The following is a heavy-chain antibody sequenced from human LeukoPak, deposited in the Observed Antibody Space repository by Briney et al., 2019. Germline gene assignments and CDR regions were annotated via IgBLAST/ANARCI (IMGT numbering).Heavy chain of an antibody. D-gene: IGHD3-3*01. CDR1: GFTFSSYA. CDR2: ISGSGGST. V-gene: IGHV3-23*01. CDR3: AKQPRSVGIVIN. J-gene: IGHJ4*01. Sequence: GGSLRLSCAVSGFTFSSYAMSWVRQAPGKGLELVSAISGSGGSTSYADSVKGRFTISRDNSKNTLYLQMNSLRAEDTAVYYCAKQPRSVGIVINWGHGTLVTVSS.